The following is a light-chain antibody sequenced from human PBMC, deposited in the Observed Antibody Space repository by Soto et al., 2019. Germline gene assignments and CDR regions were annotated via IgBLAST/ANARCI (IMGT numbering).Light chain of an antibody. Sequence: QSVLTQPPSVSGAPGQRVTISCTGSSSNIGEGYDVHWYQQPPGTAPKLLIYANTNRPSGVPDRFSASKSGTSASLAITGLQAEDEADYYCQSFDTGLFAWVFGGGTKLTVL. CDR3: QSFDTGLFAWV. CDR1: SSNIGEGYD. CDR2: ANT. V-gene: IGLV1-40*01. J-gene: IGLJ3*02.